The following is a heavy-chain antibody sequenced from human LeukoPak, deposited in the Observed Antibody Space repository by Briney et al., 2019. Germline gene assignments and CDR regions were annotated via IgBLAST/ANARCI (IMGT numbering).Heavy chain of an antibody. V-gene: IGHV3-33*01. CDR2: IWYDGSNK. Sequence: GSLRLSCAASGFTFSNYGMHWVRQAPGKGLEWVAVIWYDGSNKYYADSVKGRFTISRDNSKNTLYLQMNSLRAEDTAVYYCAGTYGPYYFDYWGQGTLVTVSS. CDR3: AGTYGPYYFDY. J-gene: IGHJ4*02. D-gene: IGHD3-10*01. CDR1: GFTFSNYG.